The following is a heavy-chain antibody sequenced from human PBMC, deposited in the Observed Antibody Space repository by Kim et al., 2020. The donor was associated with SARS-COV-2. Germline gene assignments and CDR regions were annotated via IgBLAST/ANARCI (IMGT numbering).Heavy chain of an antibody. CDR1: GGSFSDYY. V-gene: IGHV4-34*01. D-gene: IGHD3-9*01. Sequence: SETLSLTCAVYGGSFSDYYWSWIRQPPGKGLEWIGEINHSGSTKYNPSLKSRVTISLDTSKNQFSLKLTSVTAADTAVYYCARGARYSDWLLYGEVRYDAFDIWGQGAMVTVS. J-gene: IGHJ3*02. CDR3: ARGARYSDWLLYGEVRYDAFDI. CDR2: INHSGST.